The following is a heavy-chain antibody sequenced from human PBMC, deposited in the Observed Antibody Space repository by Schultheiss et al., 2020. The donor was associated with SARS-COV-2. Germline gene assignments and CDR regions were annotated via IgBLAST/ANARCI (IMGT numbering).Heavy chain of an antibody. Sequence: SETLSLTCAVYGGSFSGYYWSWIRQPPGKGLEWIGYIYYSGSVYYNPSVKSLPTISVDTSKNQFSLKVTSVTAADTAVYYCARAYRPASTENWYFDLWGRGTLVTVSS. CDR3: ARAYRPASTENWYFDL. J-gene: IGHJ2*01. CDR1: GGSFSGYY. V-gene: IGHV4-34*11. CDR2: IYYSGSV.